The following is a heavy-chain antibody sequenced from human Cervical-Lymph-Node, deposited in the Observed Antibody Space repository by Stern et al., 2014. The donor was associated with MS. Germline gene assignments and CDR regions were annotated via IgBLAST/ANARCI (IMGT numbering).Heavy chain of an antibody. D-gene: IGHD4-17*01. CDR2: IYYSGSP. J-gene: IGHJ4*02. Sequence: QVQLQESGPGLVKPSETLSLTCTVSGGSVSSGSYYWSWIRQPPGKGLEWIGYIYYSGSPNYNPSLKSRVTISVDTSKNQFSLKLSSVTAADTAVYYCARDRSFYGDSYYFDYWGQGTLVTVSS. CDR3: ARDRSFYGDSYYFDY. V-gene: IGHV4-61*01. CDR1: GGSVSSGSYY.